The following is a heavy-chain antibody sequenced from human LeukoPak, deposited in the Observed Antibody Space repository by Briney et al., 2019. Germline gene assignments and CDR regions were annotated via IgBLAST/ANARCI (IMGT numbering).Heavy chain of an antibody. CDR3: AKGGENFDS. CDR1: GFTFSSYA. D-gene: IGHD2-21*01. Sequence: PGGSLRLSCAASGFTFSSYAMSWVRQAPGKGLEWVSIIYSGGSTFYADSVKGRFTISRDNSKNTLYLQMNSLRAEDTAVYYCAKGGENFDSWGQGTLVNGSS. V-gene: IGHV3-66*01. CDR2: IYSGGST. J-gene: IGHJ4*02.